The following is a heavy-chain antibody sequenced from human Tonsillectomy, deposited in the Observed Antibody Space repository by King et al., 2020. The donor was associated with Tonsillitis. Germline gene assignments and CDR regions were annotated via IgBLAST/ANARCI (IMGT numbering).Heavy chain of an antibody. CDR1: GGSISSGDYY. CDR2: IYYSGST. D-gene: IGHD6-13*01. CDR3: ARDIQVAAAPGTQKYYYYGMDV. J-gene: IGHJ6*02. Sequence: QLQESGPGLVKPSQTLSLTCTVSGGSISSGDYYWSWIRQPPGKGLEWIGYIYYSGSTYYNPSLKSRVTISVDTSKNQFSLKLTSVTAADTAVYYCARDIQVAAAPGTQKYYYYGMDVWGQGTTVTVSS. V-gene: IGHV4-30-4*01.